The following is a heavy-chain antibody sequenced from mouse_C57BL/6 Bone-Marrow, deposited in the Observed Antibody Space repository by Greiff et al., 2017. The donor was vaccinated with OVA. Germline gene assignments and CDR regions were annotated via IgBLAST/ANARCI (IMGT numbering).Heavy chain of an antibody. D-gene: IGHD1-1*01. Sequence: EVQGVESGGGLVKPGGSLKLSCAASGFTFSSYAMSWVRPTPEKRLEWVATISDGGSYTYYPDNVKGRFTISRDNAKNNLYLQMSHLKSEDTAMYYCARDNGSSYGRYFDVWGTGTTVTVSS. V-gene: IGHV5-4*01. CDR1: GFTFSSYA. CDR2: ISDGGSYT. J-gene: IGHJ1*03. CDR3: ARDNGSSYGRYFDV.